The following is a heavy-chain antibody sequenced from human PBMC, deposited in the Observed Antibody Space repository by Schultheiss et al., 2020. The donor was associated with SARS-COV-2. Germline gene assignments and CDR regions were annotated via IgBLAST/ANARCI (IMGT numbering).Heavy chain of an antibody. CDR1: GDSVSSNSAA. CDR3: ARMGVGSYHPPDY. Sequence: SQTLSLTCAISGDSVSSNSAAWNWIRQSPSRGLEWLGRTYYRSKWYDDCAVSVKSRRTINPDTSRTRFSLQLNSVAPEDTAIYYCARMGVGSYHPPDYWGQGTLITVAS. V-gene: IGHV6-1*01. D-gene: IGHD3-10*01. CDR2: TYYRSKWYD. J-gene: IGHJ4*02.